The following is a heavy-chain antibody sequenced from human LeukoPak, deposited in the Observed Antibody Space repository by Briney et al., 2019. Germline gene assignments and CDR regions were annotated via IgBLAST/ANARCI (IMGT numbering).Heavy chain of an antibody. J-gene: IGHJ5*02. D-gene: IGHD6-19*01. V-gene: IGHV1-2*02. CDR3: ARATHPSYSSGWWFDH. Sequence: ASVTVSCKASGYTFTGYYMHCVRQAPGPPREWMGWINPNSGGTNYAQKFQGRVNMTRDTSISTGYMELSRLRSDDTGVYYCARATHPSYSSGWWFDHWGQGTLVSVSS. CDR1: GYTFTGYY. CDR2: INPNSGGT.